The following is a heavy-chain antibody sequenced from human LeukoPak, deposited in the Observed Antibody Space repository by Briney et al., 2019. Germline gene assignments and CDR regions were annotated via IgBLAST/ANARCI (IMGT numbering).Heavy chain of an antibody. CDR3: ANQQQLVRVGINWFDP. Sequence: PGGSLRLSCAASGFTFSSYAMSWVRQAPGKGGEWVSAISVSGGSTSYADSVKGPFTISRDNSKNTLYLQMNSLRAEDTAVYYCANQQQLVRVGINWFDPWGQGTLVTVSS. D-gene: IGHD6-13*01. J-gene: IGHJ5*02. CDR2: ISVSGGST. CDR1: GFTFSSYA. V-gene: IGHV3-23*01.